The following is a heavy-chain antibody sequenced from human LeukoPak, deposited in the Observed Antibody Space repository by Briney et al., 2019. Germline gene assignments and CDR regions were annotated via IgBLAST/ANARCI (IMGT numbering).Heavy chain of an antibody. CDR3: ARDFDN. V-gene: IGHV4-34*12. CDR2: ILQSGST. Sequence: SETLSLTXAVYGGSFSGYYWNWIRQPPGRGLEWIGDILQSGSTNYNPSLKSRVTMSVDTSKNQFSLKLSSVTAADTAVYYCARDFDNWGQGMLVTVSS. J-gene: IGHJ4*02. D-gene: IGHD3-10*01. CDR1: GGSFSGYY.